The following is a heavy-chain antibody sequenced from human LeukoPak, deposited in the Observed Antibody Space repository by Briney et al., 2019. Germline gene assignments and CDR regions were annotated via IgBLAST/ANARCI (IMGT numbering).Heavy chain of an antibody. V-gene: IGHV3-30*02. Sequence: GGSLRLSCAASEFTFSSYGMHWVRQAPSKGLEWVAFIRYDGSNKYYADSVKGRFTISRDNSKNTLYLQMNSLRAEDTAVYYCAKSPGNYFDYWGQGTLVTVSS. D-gene: IGHD6-13*01. CDR3: AKSPGNYFDY. CDR1: EFTFSSYG. CDR2: IRYDGSNK. J-gene: IGHJ4*02.